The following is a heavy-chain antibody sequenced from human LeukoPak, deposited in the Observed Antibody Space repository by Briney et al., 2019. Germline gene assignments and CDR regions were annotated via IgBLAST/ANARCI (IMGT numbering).Heavy chain of an antibody. CDR1: GDSIGSSNW. J-gene: IGHJ4*02. CDR2: IYHSGST. Sequence: SETLSLTCAVSGDSIGSSNWWSWVRQPPGKGLEWIGEIYHSGSTNYNPSLKSPVTLSVDKSRNQFSLKLSSVTAADTAVYYCATQGGFRSDYWGQGTLVTVSS. V-gene: IGHV4-4*02. CDR3: ATQGGFRSDY. D-gene: IGHD3-16*01.